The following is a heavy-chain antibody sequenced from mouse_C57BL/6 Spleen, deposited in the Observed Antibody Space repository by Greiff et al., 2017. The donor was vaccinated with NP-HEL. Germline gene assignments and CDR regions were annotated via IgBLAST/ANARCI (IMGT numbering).Heavy chain of an antibody. CDR3: ARPDYYGSSYVGY. CDR2: ISSGSSTI. D-gene: IGHD1-1*01. V-gene: IGHV5-17*01. Sequence: EVKLVESGGGLVKPGGSLKLSCAASGFTFSDYGMHWVRQAPEKGLEWVAYISSGSSTIYYADTVKGRFTISRDNAKNTLFLQMTSPRSEDTAMYYCARPDYYGSSYVGYWGQGTTLTVSS. J-gene: IGHJ2*01. CDR1: GFTFSDYG.